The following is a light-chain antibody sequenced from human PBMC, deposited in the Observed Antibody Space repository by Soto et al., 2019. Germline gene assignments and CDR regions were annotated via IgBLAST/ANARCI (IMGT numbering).Light chain of an antibody. V-gene: IGLV2-8*01. Sequence: QSALTQPPSASGSPGQSVTISCTGTSSDVGGYNYVSWYQQHPGKVPKLMIYEVTKRPSGVPDRFSGSKSGNTASLTVSGLQAEDEADYYCSSYAGSNILVFGGGTTDRP. CDR1: SSDVGGYNY. CDR2: EVT. CDR3: SSYAGSNILV. J-gene: IGLJ3*02.